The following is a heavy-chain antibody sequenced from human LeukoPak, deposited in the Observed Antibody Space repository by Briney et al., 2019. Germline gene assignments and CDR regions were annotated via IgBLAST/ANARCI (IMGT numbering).Heavy chain of an antibody. V-gene: IGHV4-59*01. CDR3: ARCPKGYGSGSYYPDY. CDR2: IYYSGST. J-gene: IGHJ4*02. Sequence: PSETLSLTCTVSGGSISSYYWSWIRQPPGKGLEWIGYIYYSGSTNYNPSLKSRVTISVDTSKNQFSLKLSPVAAADTAVYYCARCPKGYGSGSYYPDYWGQGTLVTVSS. CDR1: GGSISSYY. D-gene: IGHD3-10*01.